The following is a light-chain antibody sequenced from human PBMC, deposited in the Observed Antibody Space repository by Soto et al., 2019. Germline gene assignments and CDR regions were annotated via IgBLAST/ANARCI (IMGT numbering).Light chain of an antibody. CDR3: AAWDDSLSGHWE. CDR2: SDN. Sequence: QSVLTQPPSASGTPGQTVTISCAGRRSNIGTNSVTWYQQLPGTAPKLLIHSDNQRPSGVPDRFSGSKSVTSASLAISGLQSEYEADYYCAAWDDSLSGHWEFGGGTKLTVL. J-gene: IGLJ3*02. CDR1: RSNIGTNS. V-gene: IGLV1-44*01.